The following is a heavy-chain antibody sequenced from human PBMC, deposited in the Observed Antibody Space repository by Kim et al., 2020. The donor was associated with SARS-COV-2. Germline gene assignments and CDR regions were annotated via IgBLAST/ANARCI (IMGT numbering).Heavy chain of an antibody. Sequence: ASVKGRFTLSRDDSKSIAYLQMNSLKTEDTAVYYCTRSYYYGSGTWRFDPWGQGTLVTVSS. V-gene: IGHV3-49*02. CDR3: TRSYYYGSGTWRFDP. J-gene: IGHJ5*02. D-gene: IGHD3-10*01.